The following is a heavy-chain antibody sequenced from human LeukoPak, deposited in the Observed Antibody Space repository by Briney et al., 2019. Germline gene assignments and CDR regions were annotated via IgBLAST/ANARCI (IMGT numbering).Heavy chain of an antibody. J-gene: IGHJ4*02. CDR3: ARVRALLWFGSIGSYFDY. D-gene: IGHD3-10*01. CDR2: ISAYNGKT. V-gene: IGHV1-18*01. Sequence: ASVKVSCKASGYTFTNYGISWVRQAPGQGLEWMGWISAYNGKTNYAQKLQGRVTMTTDTSTSTAYMELRSLRSDDTAVYYCARVRALLWFGSIGSYFDYWGQGTLVTVSS. CDR1: GYTFTNYG.